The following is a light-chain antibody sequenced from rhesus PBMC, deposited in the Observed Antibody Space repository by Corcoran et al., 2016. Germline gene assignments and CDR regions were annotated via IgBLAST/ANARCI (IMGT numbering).Light chain of an antibody. CDR2: DAS. CDR1: QGISSY. V-gene: IGKV1-38*01. J-gene: IGKJ4*01. CDR3: QQRNSYPLT. Sequence: DIQLTQTPSSLSASVGDRVTITCRASQGISSYLACYQQKPGKAPKLLIYDASNLQSGVPSRFSGIGSGTDFTLTIRSLQPEDFAVYYCQQRNSYPLTFGGGTKVEIK.